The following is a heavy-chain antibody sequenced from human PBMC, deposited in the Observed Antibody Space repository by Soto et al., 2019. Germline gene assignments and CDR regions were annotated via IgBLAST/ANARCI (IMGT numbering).Heavy chain of an antibody. J-gene: IGHJ4*02. CDR1: GFTFSSYW. CDR2: IKQDESDK. Sequence: EVQLVESGGGLVQPGGSLRLSCAASGFTFSSYWMAWVRQAPGKGLQLVANIKQDESDKTYVDSVKVRFTISRDNAKNSLYLQMSSLSADETAVYYCARDSAGALDYWGQGSLVTVSS. CDR3: ARDSAGALDY. V-gene: IGHV3-7*03. D-gene: IGHD1-26*01.